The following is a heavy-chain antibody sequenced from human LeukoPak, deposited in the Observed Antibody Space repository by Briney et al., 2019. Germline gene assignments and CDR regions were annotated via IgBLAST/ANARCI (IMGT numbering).Heavy chain of an antibody. V-gene: IGHV4-30-4*02. CDR2: SDYSGST. Sequence: SETLSHTCTISVGSISCGDYYWSWIRQPPGKGLEWLGYSDYSGSTYYNPSLKSRVTISVDTSKNQFSLKLSSVTAADTAVYYCASLGYCSGGSCYLGTGAFDIWGQGTMVTVSS. CDR3: ASLGYCSGGSCYLGTGAFDI. CDR1: VGSISCGDYY. D-gene: IGHD2-15*01. J-gene: IGHJ3*02.